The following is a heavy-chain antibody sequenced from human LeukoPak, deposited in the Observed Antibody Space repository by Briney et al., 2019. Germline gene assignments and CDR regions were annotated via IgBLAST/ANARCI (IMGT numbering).Heavy chain of an antibody. V-gene: IGHV1-8*03. Sequence: ASVKVSCKASGYTFTGYYMHWVRQATGQGLEWMGWMYPNSGNTGYAQKFQGRVTITRNTSISTAYMELSSLRSEDTAVYYCARNARINDFWSGYYLGYWGQGTLVTVSS. CDR2: MYPNSGNT. J-gene: IGHJ4*02. CDR3: ARNARINDFWSGYYLGY. D-gene: IGHD3-3*01. CDR1: GYTFTGYY.